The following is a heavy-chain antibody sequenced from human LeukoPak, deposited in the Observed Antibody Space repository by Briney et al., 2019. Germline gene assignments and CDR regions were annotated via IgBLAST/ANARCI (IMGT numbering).Heavy chain of an antibody. V-gene: IGHV4-34*01. D-gene: IGHD2-21*02. J-gene: IGHJ4*02. CDR1: GGSFSGYY. CDR3: ARKVEPSSPYCGGDCYSAYYFDY. CDR2: INHSGST. Sequence: PSETLSLTCAVYGGSFSGYYWSWIRQPPGKGLEWIGEINHSGSTNYNPSLKSRVTISVDTSKNQFSLKLSSVTAADTAVYYCARKVEPSSPYCGGDCYSAYYFDYWGQGTLVTVSS.